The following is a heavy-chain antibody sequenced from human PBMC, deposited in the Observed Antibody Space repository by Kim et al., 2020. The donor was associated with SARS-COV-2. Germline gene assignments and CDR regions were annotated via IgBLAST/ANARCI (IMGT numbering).Heavy chain of an antibody. V-gene: IGHV1-18*01. D-gene: IGHD6-13*01. CDR3: ARYFDSSSWDFDY. Sequence: NYAQQLQGRVTMTTDTSTSTAYMELRSLRSDDTAVYYCARYFDSSSWDFDYWGQGTLVTVSS. J-gene: IGHJ4*02.